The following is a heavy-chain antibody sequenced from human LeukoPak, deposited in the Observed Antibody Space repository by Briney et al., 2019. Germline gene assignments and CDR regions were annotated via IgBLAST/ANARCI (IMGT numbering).Heavy chain of an antibody. CDR1: GCSISCYY. CDR3: AREPRHYDILTGYPLYYFDY. D-gene: IGHD3-9*01. CDR2: IHYSGST. Sequence: SETLSLNCSGSGCSISCYYWSWNPQPPGKGLERIGHIHYSGSTNYNPSLKSLVTISVDTSNNHFSLKLSSVTAADTAVYYCAREPRHYDILTGYPLYYFDYWGQGTLVTVSS. J-gene: IGHJ4*02. V-gene: IGHV4-59*01.